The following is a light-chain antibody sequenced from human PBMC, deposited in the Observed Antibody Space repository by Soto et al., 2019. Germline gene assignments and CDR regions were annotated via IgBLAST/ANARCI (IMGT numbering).Light chain of an antibody. V-gene: IGKV1-5*03. CDR2: KAS. CDR1: QTISSW. Sequence: DIQMTQSPSTLSASVRDRVTITCRASQTISSWLAWFQQRPGRAPKFLIYKASSLKNGVPLRFSGSGSGTEFTLTISRLQPEDVATYYCQHWSFGQGTKVDIK. CDR3: QHWS. J-gene: IGKJ1*01.